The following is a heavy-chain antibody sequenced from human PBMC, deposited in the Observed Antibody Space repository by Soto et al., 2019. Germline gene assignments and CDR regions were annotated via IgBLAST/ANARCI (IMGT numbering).Heavy chain of an antibody. CDR1: GFTFSSYA. CDR2: ISGSGLST. V-gene: IGHV3-23*01. Sequence: DVQLLESGGGLIQPGGSLRLSCAASGFTFSSYAMTWVRQAPGQGLEWVSVISGSGLSTHYADSVKGRFTISRDNSNNTLYLEMNSLRVDDTAVYYCARHANHMFDPWGQGTLVTVSS. J-gene: IGHJ5*02. CDR3: ARHANHMFDP.